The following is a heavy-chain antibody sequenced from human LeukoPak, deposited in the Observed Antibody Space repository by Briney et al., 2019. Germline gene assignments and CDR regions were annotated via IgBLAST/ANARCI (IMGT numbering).Heavy chain of an antibody. CDR3: ARDFVVAASTYYYGMDV. D-gene: IGHD2-15*01. Sequence: ASVNVSCKASGGTFISYAISWVRQAPGQGLEWMGGIIPIFGTANYAQKFQGRVTITADESTSTAYMELSSLRSEDTAVYYCARDFVVAASTYYYGMDVWGQGTTVTVSS. J-gene: IGHJ6*02. CDR2: IIPIFGTA. CDR1: GGTFISYA. V-gene: IGHV1-69*01.